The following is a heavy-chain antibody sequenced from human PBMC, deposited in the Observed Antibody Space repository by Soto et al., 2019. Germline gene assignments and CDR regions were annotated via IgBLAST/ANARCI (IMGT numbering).Heavy chain of an antibody. CDR1: GGTFSSYA. D-gene: IGHD4-4*01. CDR3: ARVVMTTVPSSYYYVMDV. V-gene: IGHV1-69*18. Sequence: QVQLVQSGAEVKKPGSSVTVSCKASGGTFSSYAISWVRQAPGQGLEWMGRIIPFIGTANYAQKFQGRVTITADESTSTAYMELSSLRSEYTAVYYFARVVMTTVPSSYYYVMDVSAQGTTFTLSS. J-gene: IGHJ6*02. CDR2: IIPFIGTA.